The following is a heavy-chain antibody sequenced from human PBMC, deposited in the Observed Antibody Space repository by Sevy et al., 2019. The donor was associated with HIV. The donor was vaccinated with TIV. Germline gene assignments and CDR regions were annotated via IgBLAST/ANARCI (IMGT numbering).Heavy chain of an antibody. CDR3: ARGGGSGWYYFDS. Sequence: ASVKVSCKASGGTISRDGISWVRQAPGQGLEWLGGIISFFDMTNYAQKFQGRVMISADESTSIVYMGLSSLGFADTAVYYCARGGGSGWYYFDSWGQGTLVTVSS. CDR2: IISFFDMT. J-gene: IGHJ4*02. CDR1: GGTISRDG. V-gene: IGHV1-69*13. D-gene: IGHD6-19*01.